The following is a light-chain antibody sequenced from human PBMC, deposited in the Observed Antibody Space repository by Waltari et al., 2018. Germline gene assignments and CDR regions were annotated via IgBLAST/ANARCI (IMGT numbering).Light chain of an antibody. CDR1: QTIRTTY. CDR3: QQYDISPLT. CDR2: GTF. Sequence: EIVLTQSPGTLSLSPGEGATLSCRTSQTIRTTYLALYQQKPGQAPTLLIYGTFSRATGIPDRFTGSGSGTDFSLTISSLEPEDFATYYCQQYDISPLTFGGGTKVEI. J-gene: IGKJ4*01. V-gene: IGKV3-20*01.